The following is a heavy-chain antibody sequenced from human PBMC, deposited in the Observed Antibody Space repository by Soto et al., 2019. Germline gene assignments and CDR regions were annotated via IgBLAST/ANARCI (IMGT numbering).Heavy chain of an antibody. CDR2: ISAYNGNT. CDR1: GYTFTNYD. CDR3: AKSYYDSTGFAVDP. Sequence: ASVKVSCKAFGYTFTNYDVTWVRQAPGQGLEWMGWISAYNGNTNYAQNLQGRVTMTTDTSTSTAYMELRSLRSDDTAVYYCAKSYYDSTGFAVDPWGQGTLVTVSS. D-gene: IGHD3-22*01. V-gene: IGHV1-18*01. J-gene: IGHJ5*02.